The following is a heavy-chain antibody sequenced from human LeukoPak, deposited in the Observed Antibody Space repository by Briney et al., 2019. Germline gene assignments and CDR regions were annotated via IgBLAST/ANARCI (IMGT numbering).Heavy chain of an antibody. CDR1: GGSISNYY. D-gene: IGHD3-22*01. V-gene: IGHV4-4*09. Sequence: SETLSLTCSVSGGSISNYYWSWIRQPPGKGLEWIRYIYSTRSTNYNPSLKSRLTFSVDTSKNQFSLKLSSVTAADTAVYYCARLVQQTSGIVVRGYYFEYWGQGTLVTVSS. CDR2: IYSTRST. J-gene: IGHJ4*02. CDR3: ARLVQQTSGIVVRGYYFEY.